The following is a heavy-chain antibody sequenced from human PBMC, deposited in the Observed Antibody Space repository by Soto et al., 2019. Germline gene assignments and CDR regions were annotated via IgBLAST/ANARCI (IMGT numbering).Heavy chain of an antibody. CDR1: GYTLTELS. Sequence: WASVKVSCKVSGYTLTELSMHWVRQAPGKGLEWMGGFDPEDGETIYAQKFQGRVTMTEDTSTDTAYMELSSLRSEDTAVYYCATGDSSGWIFDYWGQGTLVTVPQ. CDR2: FDPEDGET. V-gene: IGHV1-24*01. D-gene: IGHD6-19*01. CDR3: ATGDSSGWIFDY. J-gene: IGHJ4*02.